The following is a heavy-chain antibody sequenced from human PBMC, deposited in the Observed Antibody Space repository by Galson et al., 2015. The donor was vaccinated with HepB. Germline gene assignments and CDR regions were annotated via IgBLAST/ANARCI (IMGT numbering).Heavy chain of an antibody. Sequence: SLRLSCAASGFSFNSYTLNWVRQAPGKGLEWVSSISSSNSYIYYADSVTGRFNISRDNAKKALYLQMSGLRVEDTAVYYCAREGYRGGWSWDGQYSYHGMDVGGQGTTVTVSS. D-gene: IGHD5-12*01. CDR2: ISSSNSYI. V-gene: IGHV3-21*01. J-gene: IGHJ6*02. CDR3: AREGYRGGWSWDGQYSYHGMDV. CDR1: GFSFNSYT.